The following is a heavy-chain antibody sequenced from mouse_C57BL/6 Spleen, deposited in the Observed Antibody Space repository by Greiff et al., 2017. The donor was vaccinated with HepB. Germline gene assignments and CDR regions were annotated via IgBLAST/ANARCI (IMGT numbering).Heavy chain of an antibody. D-gene: IGHD1-1*01. CDR1: GFTFSDYG. CDR2: ISSGSSTL. CDR3: ARSSPYAMDY. J-gene: IGHJ4*01. Sequence: EVKLVESGGGLVKPGGSLKLSCAASGFTFSDYGMHWVRQAPEKGLEWVAYISSGSSTLYYADTVKGRFTIARDNAKNNLFMQMTSQRSEDTAMYYGARSSPYAMDYWGQGTSVTVSS. V-gene: IGHV5-17*01.